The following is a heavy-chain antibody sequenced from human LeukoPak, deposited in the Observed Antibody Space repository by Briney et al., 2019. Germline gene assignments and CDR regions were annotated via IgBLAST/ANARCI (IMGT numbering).Heavy chain of an antibody. D-gene: IGHD5-12*01. J-gene: IGHJ3*02. V-gene: IGHV4-38-2*02. Sequence: SETLSLTCTVSGYSISSGYYWGWIRQPPGKGLEWIGSIYHSGSTYYNPSLKSRVTISVDTSKKQFSLKLSSVTAADTAVYYCARVNWSGYDFRGAFDIWGQGKTVTVSS. CDR2: IYHSGST. CDR1: GYSISSGYY. CDR3: ARVNWSGYDFRGAFDI.